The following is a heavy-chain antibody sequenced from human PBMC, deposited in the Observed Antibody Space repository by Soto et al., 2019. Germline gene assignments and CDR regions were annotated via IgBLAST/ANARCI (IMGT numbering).Heavy chain of an antibody. Sequence: EMQLLESGGGLVQRGGSLRLSCAASGFTFSSYTMSWVRQAPGKGLEWVSAISGSGGSTYYADSVKGRFTISRDNSKNTLYLQMNSLRAEDTAVYYCAKTHSSGWYRGGFDYWGQGTLVTVSS. CDR2: ISGSGGST. CDR3: AKTHSSGWYRGGFDY. V-gene: IGHV3-23*01. D-gene: IGHD6-19*01. J-gene: IGHJ4*02. CDR1: GFTFSSYT.